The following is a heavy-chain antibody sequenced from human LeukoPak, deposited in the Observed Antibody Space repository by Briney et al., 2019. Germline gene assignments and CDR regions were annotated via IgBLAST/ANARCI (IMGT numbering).Heavy chain of an antibody. CDR1: GFTFSTYE. CDR2: IGGSGDGT. V-gene: IGHV3-23*01. J-gene: IGHJ4*02. CDR3: AREGYCGSTSCYPVD. D-gene: IGHD2-2*01. Sequence: GGSLRLSCAASGFTFSTYEMQWVRQAPGKGLEWVSGIGGSGDGTFYADSVRGRFTVSRDNSKNTLYLQMHRLRAEDTDVYYCAREGYCGSTSCYPVDWGQGNLVTVTS.